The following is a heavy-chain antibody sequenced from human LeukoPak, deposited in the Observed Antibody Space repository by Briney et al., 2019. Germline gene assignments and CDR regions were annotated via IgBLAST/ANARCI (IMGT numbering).Heavy chain of an antibody. D-gene: IGHD1-26*01. V-gene: IGHV1-18*01. CDR2: ISAYNGNT. CDR1: GYSFPSYG. CDR3: ARVLAGSDYYYYDRDV. J-gene: IGHJ6*03. Sequence: GASVKVSCKASGYSFPSYGSSWVRQAPGQGLDWMGWISAYNGNTNYAQKLEGRVTMTTDTSTSTAYLELRSLRPDDTAVYYGARVLAGSDYYYYDRDVGGKGPTVTVS.